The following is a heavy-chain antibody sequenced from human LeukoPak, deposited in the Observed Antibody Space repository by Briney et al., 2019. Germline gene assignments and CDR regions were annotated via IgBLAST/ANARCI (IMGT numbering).Heavy chain of an antibody. V-gene: IGHV3-23*01. Sequence: GGSLRLSCAASGFTFSSYAMSWVRQAPGKGLEWVSAISGSGGSTYYADSVKGRFTISRDNSKNTLYLQMNSLRAEDTAVYYCARRIGPRDGYVLCPWGQGTLVTVSS. CDR3: ARRIGPRDGYVLCP. J-gene: IGHJ5*02. D-gene: IGHD5-24*01. CDR2: ISGSGGST. CDR1: GFTFSSYA.